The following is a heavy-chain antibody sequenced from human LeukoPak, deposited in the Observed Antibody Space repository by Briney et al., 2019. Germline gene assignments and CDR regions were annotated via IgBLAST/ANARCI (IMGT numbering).Heavy chain of an antibody. CDR2: ISSSSSTI. Sequence: GGSLRLSCAASGFTFSSYSMNWVRQAPGKGLEWVSYISSSSSTIYYADSVKGRFTISRDNAKNSLYLQMNSLRSEDTAVYYCARDNSDFWSGYYANWFDPWGQGTLVTVSS. CDR1: GFTFSSYS. D-gene: IGHD3-3*01. J-gene: IGHJ5*02. CDR3: ARDNSDFWSGYYANWFDP. V-gene: IGHV3-48*01.